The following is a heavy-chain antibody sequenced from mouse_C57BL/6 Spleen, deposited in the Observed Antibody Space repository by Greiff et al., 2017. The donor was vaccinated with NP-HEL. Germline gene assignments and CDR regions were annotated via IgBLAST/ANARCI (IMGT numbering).Heavy chain of an antibody. CDR3: ALYYGSSYEGYYAMDY. D-gene: IGHD1-1*01. Sequence: VQLQQPGAELVKPGASVKMSCKASGYTFTSYWITWVKQRPGQGLEWIGDIYPGSGSTNYNEKFKSKATLTVDTSSSTAYMQLSSLTSEDSAVYYCALYYGSSYEGYYAMDYWGQGTSVTVSS. CDR2: IYPGSGST. CDR1: GYTFTSYW. V-gene: IGHV1-55*01. J-gene: IGHJ4*01.